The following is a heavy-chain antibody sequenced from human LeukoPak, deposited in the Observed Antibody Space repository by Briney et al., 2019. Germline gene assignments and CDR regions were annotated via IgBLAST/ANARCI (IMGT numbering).Heavy chain of an antibody. D-gene: IGHD3-10*01. Sequence: GGSLRLSCAASGFTFSSYAVSWVRQAPGKGLEWVSIISGSGGITYYANSVKGRFSISRDSSKNTMYMQMNSLRAEDTAVYYCARGGSQPITMHVFDYWGQGTLVSVSS. CDR3: ARGGSQPITMHVFDY. CDR1: GFTFSSYA. V-gene: IGHV3-23*01. J-gene: IGHJ4*02. CDR2: ISGSGGIT.